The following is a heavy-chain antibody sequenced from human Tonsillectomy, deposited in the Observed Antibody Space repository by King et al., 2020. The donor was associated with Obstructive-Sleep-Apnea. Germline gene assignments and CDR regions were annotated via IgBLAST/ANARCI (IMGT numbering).Heavy chain of an antibody. V-gene: IGHV3-53*04. Sequence: VQLVESGGGLVQPGGSLRLSCAASGFTVSSNYMSWVRQAPGKGLEWVSVIYSGGSTYYADSVKGRFTISRHNSKNTLYLQMNSLRAEDTAVYYCARDPIGYGDYVIGYFDLWGRGTLVTVSS. CDR3: ARDPIGYGDYVIGYFDL. CDR2: IYSGGST. CDR1: GFTVSSNY. D-gene: IGHD4-17*01. J-gene: IGHJ2*01.